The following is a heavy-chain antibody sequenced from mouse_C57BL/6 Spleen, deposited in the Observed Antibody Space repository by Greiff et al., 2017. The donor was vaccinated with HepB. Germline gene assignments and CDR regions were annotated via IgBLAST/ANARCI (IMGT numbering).Heavy chain of an antibody. CDR3: ARRKTYGSSYGFDY. D-gene: IGHD1-1*01. V-gene: IGHV5-9*01. J-gene: IGHJ2*01. CDR2: ISGGGGNT. Sequence: EVKVVESGGGLVKPGGSLKLSCAASGFTFSSYTMSWVRQTPEKRLEWVATISGGGGNTYYPDSVKGRFTISRDNAKNTLYLQMSSLRSEDTALYYCARRKTYGSSYGFDYWGQGTTLTVSS. CDR1: GFTFSSYT.